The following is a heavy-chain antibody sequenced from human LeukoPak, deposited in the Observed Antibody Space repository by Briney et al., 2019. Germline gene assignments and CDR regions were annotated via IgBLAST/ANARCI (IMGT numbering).Heavy chain of an antibody. Sequence: VASVKVSCKASGYTFTGCYMHWVRQAPGQGLEWMGWINPNSGGTNYAQKFQGRVTMTRDTSISTAYMELSRLRSDDTAVYYCARGPSIAVAGTGRVLTFDIWGQGTMVTVSS. D-gene: IGHD6-19*01. CDR3: ARGPSIAVAGTGRVLTFDI. J-gene: IGHJ3*02. CDR1: GYTFTGCY. V-gene: IGHV1-2*02. CDR2: INPNSGGT.